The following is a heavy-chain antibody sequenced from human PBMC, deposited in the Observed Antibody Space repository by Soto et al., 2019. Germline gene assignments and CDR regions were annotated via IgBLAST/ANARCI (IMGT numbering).Heavy chain of an antibody. Sequence: SETLSLTCAVSGGSFSGDYCSWIRHPQGKGMGWFGEINHSGSTNYNPSLKSRVTISVDTSKNQFSLKLSSVTAADTAVYYCARVSLSSSAPGVVWSRHYYYYGMDVWGQGTTVT. V-gene: IGHV4-34*01. CDR1: GGSFSGDY. D-gene: IGHD6-6*01. CDR3: ARVSLSSSAPGVVWSRHYYYYGMDV. CDR2: INHSGST. J-gene: IGHJ6*02.